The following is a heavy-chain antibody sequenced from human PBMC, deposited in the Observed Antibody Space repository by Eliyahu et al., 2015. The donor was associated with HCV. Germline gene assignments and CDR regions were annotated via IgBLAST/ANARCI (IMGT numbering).Heavy chain of an antibody. D-gene: IGHD1-26*01. Sequence: QVQLVESGGGVVQPGRSLRLSCAASGFTFSSYGMNWVRXAPGKGLEWVAVXWSDGSNEYYAESVKGRFNISRDNSKNTLYLQMNSLRADDTAVYYCARDSGQGLMADWALSLVGASRGAFDIWGQGTMVTVSS. V-gene: IGHV3-33*01. CDR1: GFTFSSYG. J-gene: IGHJ3*02. CDR2: XWSDGSNE. CDR3: ARDSGQGLMADWALSLVGASRGAFDI.